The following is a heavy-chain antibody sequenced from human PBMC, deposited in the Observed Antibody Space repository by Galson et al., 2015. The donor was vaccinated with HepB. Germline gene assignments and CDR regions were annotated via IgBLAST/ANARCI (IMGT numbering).Heavy chain of an antibody. Sequence: SLRLSCAASGFSFSGSAIHWVRQASGRRLEWIGRIGSKANSYATAYVASVRGRFSISRDDSKNTAFLQLNSLKTDDTAVYYCIRMGDLSGHSSLWGQGTLVTVSS. CDR2: IGSKANSYAT. CDR3: IRMGDLSGHSSL. D-gene: IGHD6-13*01. V-gene: IGHV3-73*01. J-gene: IGHJ4*02. CDR1: GFSFSGSA.